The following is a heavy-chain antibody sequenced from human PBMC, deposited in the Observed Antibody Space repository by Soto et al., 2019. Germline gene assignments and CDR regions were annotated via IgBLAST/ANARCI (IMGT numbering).Heavy chain of an antibody. D-gene: IGHD2-15*01. CDR1: VYSFTSYW. Sequence: GESLKISCKGSVYSFTSYWISWVRQMPGKGLEWMGRIDPSDSYTNYSPSFQGHVTISADKSISTAYLQWSSLKASDTAMYYCARLSRPRLLQRGGLFDPWGQGTLVTVSS. V-gene: IGHV5-10-1*01. CDR3: ARLSRPRLLQRGGLFDP. J-gene: IGHJ5*02. CDR2: IDPSDSYT.